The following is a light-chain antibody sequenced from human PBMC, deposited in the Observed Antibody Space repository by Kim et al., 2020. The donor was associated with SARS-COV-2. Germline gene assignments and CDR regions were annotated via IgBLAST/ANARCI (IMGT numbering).Light chain of an antibody. Sequence: SPGDTATLSCRARQSVSSNYLSWYQQKPGQAPRLLIYGASSRATGIPDRFSGSGSGTDFTLTITRLEPEDFAVYYCQQYSSSPATFGQGTKVDIK. CDR2: GAS. V-gene: IGKV3-20*01. CDR3: QQYSSSPAT. CDR1: QSVSSNY. J-gene: IGKJ1*01.